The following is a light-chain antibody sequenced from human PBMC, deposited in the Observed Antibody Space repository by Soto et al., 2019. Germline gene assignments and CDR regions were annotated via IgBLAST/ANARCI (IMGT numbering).Light chain of an antibody. CDR2: DVS. V-gene: IGLV2-11*01. J-gene: IGLJ2*01. CDR3: CSYSGSDSLL. CDR1: SSDVGSYNY. Sequence: QSALTQPRSVSGSPGESVTISCSGTSSDVGSYNYVSWYQQYPGKAPKVMIYDVSERPSEVPVRFFGSKSGNTASLTISGLQAEDEAEYFCCSYSGSDSLLFGGGTKLTVL.